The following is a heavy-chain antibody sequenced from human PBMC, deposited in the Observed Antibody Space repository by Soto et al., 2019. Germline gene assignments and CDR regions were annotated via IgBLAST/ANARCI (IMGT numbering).Heavy chain of an antibody. D-gene: IGHD3-10*01. J-gene: IGHJ6*02. Sequence: EVQLVESGGGLVQPGRSLRLSCAASGFTFDDYAMHWVRQAPGKGLERVSGISWNSGSIGYADSVKGRFTISRDNAKNSLYLQMNSLRAEDTALYYCAKEQGITMVRGTSMDVWGQGTTVTVSS. CDR3: AKEQGITMVRGTSMDV. CDR1: GFTFDDYA. V-gene: IGHV3-9*01. CDR2: ISWNSGSI.